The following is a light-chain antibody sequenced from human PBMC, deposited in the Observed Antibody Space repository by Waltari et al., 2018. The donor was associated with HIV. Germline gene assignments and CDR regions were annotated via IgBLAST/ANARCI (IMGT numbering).Light chain of an antibody. J-gene: IGLJ1*01. CDR3: QSYDSSLSALYV. Sequence: QSVLTQPPSVSGAPGPRVTISCTGSSSTIGAGYDVHWSQQLPRTAPKLLIYGNSNRPSGVPDRFSGSKSGTSASLAITGLQAEDEADYYCQSYDSSLSALYVFGTGTKVTVL. CDR2: GNS. V-gene: IGLV1-40*01. CDR1: SSTIGAGYD.